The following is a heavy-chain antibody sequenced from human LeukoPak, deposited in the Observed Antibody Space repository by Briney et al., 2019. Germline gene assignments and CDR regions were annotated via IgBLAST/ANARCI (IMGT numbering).Heavy chain of an antibody. Sequence: GESLKISCKGSGYSFISYWIAWVRQMPGKGLEWMGITYPGDADTRYSPSFQGQVTISADKSISTAYLQWSSLKASDTAIYYCARQDAGSFDVWGQGTLVAVSS. V-gene: IGHV5-51*01. CDR1: GYSFISYW. D-gene: IGHD3-9*01. CDR3: ARQDAGSFDV. J-gene: IGHJ4*02. CDR2: TYPGDADT.